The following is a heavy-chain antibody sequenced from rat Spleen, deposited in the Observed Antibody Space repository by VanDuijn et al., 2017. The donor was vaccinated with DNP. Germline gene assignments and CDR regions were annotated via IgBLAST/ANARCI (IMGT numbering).Heavy chain of an antibody. CDR2: ISNTGDTT. Sequence: EVQLVESGGGLVQPGRSLKLSCAASGFTFSDYYMAWVRQAPTKGLEWVASISNTGDTTYYSDSVKGRFSLSRDNAKSTLYLQVNSLRSEDTATYYCTRGAYDAWGQGASVTVSS. V-gene: IGHV5-20*01. CDR3: TRGAYDA. CDR1: GFTFSDYY. J-gene: IGHJ4*01.